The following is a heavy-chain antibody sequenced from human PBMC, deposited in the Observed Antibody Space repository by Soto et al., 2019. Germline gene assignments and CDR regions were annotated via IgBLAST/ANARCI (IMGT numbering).Heavy chain of an antibody. CDR2: IIPILGIA. Sequence: ASVKVSCKASGGTFSSYTISWVRQAPGQGLEWMGRIIPILGIANYAQKFQGRVTITADKSTSTAYMELSSLRSEDTAVYYCAVSTGSRYYMDVWGKGTTVTVSS. CDR1: GGTFSSYT. V-gene: IGHV1-69*02. CDR3: AVSTGSRYYMDV. D-gene: IGHD3-3*02. J-gene: IGHJ6*03.